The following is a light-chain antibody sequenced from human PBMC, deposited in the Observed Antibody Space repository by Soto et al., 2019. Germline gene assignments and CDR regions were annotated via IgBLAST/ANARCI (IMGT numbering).Light chain of an antibody. CDR2: EVS. CDR3: RSYGGNWV. J-gene: IGLJ3*02. CDR1: SSDVGGYNY. Sequence: QSALTQPPSASGSPGQSVTISCTGTSSDVGGYNYVSWYQQHPGKAPKLMIYEVSKRPSGVPDRFSGSKSGNTASLTVSGLQAEDEADYYCRSYGGNWVFGGGTKLTVL. V-gene: IGLV2-8*01.